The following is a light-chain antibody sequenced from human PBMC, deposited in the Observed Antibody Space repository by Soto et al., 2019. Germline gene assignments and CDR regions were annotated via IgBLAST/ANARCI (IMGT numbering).Light chain of an antibody. CDR2: GAS. Sequence: DIVMTQSPATLSLSPGDGATLSCSASQSVRNNLAWYQQKPGQAPRLLIFGASTRATGTPARFSGSGSGTEFTLTISSLQSEDFAVYYCQHYNEWPPWTFGQGTKVDI. CDR1: QSVRNN. V-gene: IGKV3D-15*01. J-gene: IGKJ1*01. CDR3: QHYNEWPPWT.